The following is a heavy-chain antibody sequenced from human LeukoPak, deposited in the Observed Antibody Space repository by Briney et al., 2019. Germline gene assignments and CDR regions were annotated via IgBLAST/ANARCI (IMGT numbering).Heavy chain of an antibody. Sequence: PGGSLRLSCAASGFTFSTYGMHWVRQAPGKGLEWVAVISFDRSNKFYADSVKGRFTISRDNSKNTLYLQMNSLRAEDTAVYYCAKDRFPYYYDSSGYGFDYWGQGTLVTVSS. CDR1: GFTFSTYG. V-gene: IGHV3-30*18. CDR3: AKDRFPYYYDSSGYGFDY. CDR2: ISFDRSNK. J-gene: IGHJ4*02. D-gene: IGHD3-22*01.